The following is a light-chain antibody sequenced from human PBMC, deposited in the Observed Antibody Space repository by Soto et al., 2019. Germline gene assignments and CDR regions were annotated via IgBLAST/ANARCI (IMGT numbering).Light chain of an antibody. J-gene: IGKJ1*01. CDR3: QHYKMYSPWT. V-gene: IGKV3D-7*01. CDR2: SAS. CDR1: QSVSSSY. Sequence: PVERVTLSCRASQSVSSSYLTWYQQKPGQAPRLLIYSASTRAPGTPDRFSGSGAGTDFTLTISSLQPDDFATYYCQHYKMYSPWTFGQGTKVDIK.